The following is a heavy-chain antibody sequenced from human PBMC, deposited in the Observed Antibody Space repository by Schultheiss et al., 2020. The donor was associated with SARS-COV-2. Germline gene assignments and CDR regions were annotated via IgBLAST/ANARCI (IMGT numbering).Heavy chain of an antibody. V-gene: IGHV2-26*01. J-gene: IGHJ4*02. Sequence: SGPTLVKPTQTLTLTCTFSGFSLSTSGMCVSWIRQPPGKALEWLAHIFSNDEKSYSTSLKSRLTISKDTSKSQVVLTMTNMDPVDTATYYCARTLTIFGVVSAIDYWGQGTLVTVSS. CDR1: GFSLSTSGMC. CDR3: ARTLTIFGVVSAIDY. CDR2: IFSNDEK. D-gene: IGHD3-3*01.